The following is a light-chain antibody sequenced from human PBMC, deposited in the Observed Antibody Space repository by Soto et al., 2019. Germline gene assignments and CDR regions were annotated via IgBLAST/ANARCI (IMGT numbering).Light chain of an antibody. CDR1: QSVSNNY. V-gene: IGKV3-20*01. CDR3: QQYGSSGT. J-gene: IGKJ1*01. Sequence: EIVLSQSPGTLSLTRGERATLACRASQSVSNNYLAWYQQKPGQAPRLLIYGASNRATGIPDRFSGSGSGTDFTLTISRLEPEDFAVYYCQQYGSSGTFGQGTKVDVK. CDR2: GAS.